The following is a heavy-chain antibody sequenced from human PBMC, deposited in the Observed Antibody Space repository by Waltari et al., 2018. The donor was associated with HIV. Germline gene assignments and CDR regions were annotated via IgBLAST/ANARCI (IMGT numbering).Heavy chain of an antibody. CDR2: MNPNSGHT. J-gene: IGHJ4*02. CDR3: ARSRSGGFAPRFDY. V-gene: IGHV1-8*01. Sequence: QVQLVQSGAEVKELGTSVRVSCKASGYTFIGYDIHWVRQAAGQGLEWMGWMNPNSGHTGYEQSFQGRVIMTRNISIDTAYRELTSLKFEDTAVYFCARSRSGGFAPRFDYWGQGALVTVSS. CDR1: GYTFIGYD. D-gene: IGHD5-12*01.